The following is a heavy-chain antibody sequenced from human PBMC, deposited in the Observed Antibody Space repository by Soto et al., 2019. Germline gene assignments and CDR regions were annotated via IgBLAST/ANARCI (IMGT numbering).Heavy chain of an antibody. CDR3: TRHGFGTLHGLVDV. J-gene: IGHJ6*02. D-gene: IGHD3-10*01. CDR2: IHYSGYS. CDR1: GGSITNYY. Sequence: QVQLQESGPGLVKPSETLYLSCAVSGGSITNYYCGWFRQPPGKGLEWIGYIHYSGYSAYNLSLKRRVTMSMDTSKTHFSLMLEPVTAADTAVYYCTRHGFGTLHGLVDVWGQGTTVTVSS. V-gene: IGHV4-59*08.